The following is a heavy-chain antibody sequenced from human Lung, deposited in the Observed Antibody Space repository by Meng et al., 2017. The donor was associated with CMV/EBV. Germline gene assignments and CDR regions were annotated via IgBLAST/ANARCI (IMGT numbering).Heavy chain of an antibody. V-gene: IGHV3-23*01. Sequence: GGSXRLSCAASAFTFSNYGMSWVRRAPGRGLEWVSGISAGGGSTYYADSVKGRFTVSRDNSKNTLYLQMNSLRAEDTAVYYCTRDWRNAFDIWGQGTMVTVSS. CDR2: ISAGGGST. CDR1: AFTFSNYG. J-gene: IGHJ3*02. CDR3: TRDWRNAFDI.